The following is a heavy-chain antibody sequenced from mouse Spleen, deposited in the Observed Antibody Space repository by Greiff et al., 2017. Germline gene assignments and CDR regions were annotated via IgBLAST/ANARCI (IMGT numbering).Heavy chain of an antibody. V-gene: IGHV14-2*01. D-gene: IGHD2-5*01. Sequence: VQLQQPGAELVRPGTSVKLSCKASGFKFRDYYMHWVKQRTEQGLEWIGRIDPGDGETKYAAKFQGKATMTADTSSNTAYLQLSSLTSEDTAVYYCARLSNYVFYYAMDYLGQGTSVPVPS. CDR2: IDPGDGET. CDR3: ARLSNYVFYYAMDY. J-gene: IGHJ4*01. CDR1: GFKFRDYY.